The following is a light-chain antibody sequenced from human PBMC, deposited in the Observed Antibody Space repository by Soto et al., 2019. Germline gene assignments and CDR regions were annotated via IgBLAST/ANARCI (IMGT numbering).Light chain of an antibody. Sequence: EVALTQAPCPLSLSPGERATLSWRASQSISSYLAWYQQRPGQAPRLIIYDASNRATGTPARFSGGGSGTECTLTISGLQSEDAALYYCQQYKKWTITLGQGTRLEIK. CDR2: DAS. CDR3: QQYKKWTIT. CDR1: QSISSY. J-gene: IGKJ5*01. V-gene: IGKV3D-15*01.